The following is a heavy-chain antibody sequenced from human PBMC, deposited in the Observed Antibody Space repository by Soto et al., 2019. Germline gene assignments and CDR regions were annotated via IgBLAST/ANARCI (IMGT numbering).Heavy chain of an antibody. CDR3: AKDRQPDGIWTFDL. D-gene: IGHD3-9*01. J-gene: IGHJ4*02. Sequence: EAPLLESGGQLFKPGGSRSLSCEASEFTLTTYPLNWFAKAPGRGLGGVAGIFPGGSTNYANSVKGRFTISRDHSQSSVFLQMSSLRDEDTAVYYCAKDRQPDGIWTFDLWGQGTLVTVSS. V-gene: IGHV3-23*03. CDR2: IFPGGST. CDR1: EFTLTTYP.